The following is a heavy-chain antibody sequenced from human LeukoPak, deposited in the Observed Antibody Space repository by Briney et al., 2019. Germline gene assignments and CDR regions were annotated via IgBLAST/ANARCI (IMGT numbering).Heavy chain of an antibody. CDR2: ISGSGAST. CDR1: GFTFSTNA. Sequence: GGSLRLSCLTSGFTFSTNAMSWVRQAPGKGLEWISGISGSGASTYYADSVTGRFTISRDNSRNTLYLQMNSLRGDDTAVYYCAKDVGKWESLHFFNYWGQGTLVTVSS. V-gene: IGHV3-23*01. D-gene: IGHD1-26*01. CDR3: AKDVGKWESLHFFNY. J-gene: IGHJ4*02.